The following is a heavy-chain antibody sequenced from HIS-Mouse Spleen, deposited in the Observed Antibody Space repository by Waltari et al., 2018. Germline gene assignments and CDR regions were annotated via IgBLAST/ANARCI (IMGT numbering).Heavy chain of an antibody. CDR3: AREIPYSSSWYDWYFDL. D-gene: IGHD6-13*01. CDR1: VGSISSSSYY. CDR2: IYYSGST. J-gene: IGHJ2*01. V-gene: IGHV4-39*07. Sequence: QLQLQESGPGLVKPSETLSLTCTAPVGSISSSSYYWGWLRQPPGKGLEWIGSIYYSGSTYYNPSLKSRVTISVDTSKNQFSLKLSSVTAADTAVYYCAREIPYSSSWYDWYFDLWGRGTLVTVSS.